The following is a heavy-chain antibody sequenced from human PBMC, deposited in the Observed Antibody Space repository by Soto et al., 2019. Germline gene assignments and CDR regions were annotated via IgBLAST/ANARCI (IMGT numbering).Heavy chain of an antibody. D-gene: IGHD5-12*01. CDR2: IYSGGST. J-gene: IGHJ4*02. Sequence: GSLRLSCAASGVTVSSNYMSWVRQAPGKGLEWVSVIYSGGSTYNTSLKTRLTISKDTSKNQVVLTVTNMDPVDTATYYCARVHGPSGNYDLDYWGLGTLVTVSS. V-gene: IGHV3-53*05. CDR3: ARVHGPSGNYDLDY. CDR1: GVTVSSNY.